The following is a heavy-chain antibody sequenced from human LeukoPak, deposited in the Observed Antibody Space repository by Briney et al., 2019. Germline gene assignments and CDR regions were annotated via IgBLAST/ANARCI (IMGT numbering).Heavy chain of an antibody. Sequence: GGSLRLSCAASGFTFDDYTMHWVRQAPGKGLEWVSLISWDGGSTYYADSAKGRFTISRDNSKNSLYLQMNSLRTEDTALYYCAKDFRYCSGGSCYSGYYGMDVWGQGTTVTASS. J-gene: IGHJ6*02. CDR2: ISWDGGST. CDR1: GFTFDDYT. V-gene: IGHV3-43*01. CDR3: AKDFRYCSGGSCYSGYYGMDV. D-gene: IGHD2-15*01.